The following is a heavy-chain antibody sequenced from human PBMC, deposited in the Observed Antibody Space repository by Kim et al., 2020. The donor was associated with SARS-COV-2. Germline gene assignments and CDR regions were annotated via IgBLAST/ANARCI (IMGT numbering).Heavy chain of an antibody. Sequence: GGSLRLSCAASGFTFSSYDMHWVRQATGKGLEWVSTITPDGDTYYPGSVKGRFAISRENAKNSLYLQMDSLRAGDTARYYCARGGLWTTYGMDVWGQGTTVTVSS. V-gene: IGHV3-13*04. CDR2: ITPDGDT. D-gene: IGHD3-3*01. J-gene: IGHJ6*02. CDR3: ARGGLWTTYGMDV. CDR1: GFTFSSYD.